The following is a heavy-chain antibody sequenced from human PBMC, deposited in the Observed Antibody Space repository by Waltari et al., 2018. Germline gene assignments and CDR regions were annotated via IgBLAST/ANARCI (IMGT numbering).Heavy chain of an antibody. CDR1: GFTFDDYA. D-gene: IGHD3-3*01. Sequence: EVQLVESGGGLVQPGRSLRLSCAASGFTFDDYAMHWVRQAPGKGLEWVSGISWNSGSIGYADSVKGRFTISRDNAKNSLYLQMNSLRAEDTALYYCAKEMEGVGFSWGQGTLVTVSS. CDR2: ISWNSGSI. J-gene: IGHJ4*02. V-gene: IGHV3-9*01. CDR3: AKEMEGVGFS.